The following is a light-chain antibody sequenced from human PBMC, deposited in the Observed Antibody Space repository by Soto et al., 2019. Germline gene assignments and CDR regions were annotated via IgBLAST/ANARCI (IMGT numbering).Light chain of an antibody. J-gene: IGKJ1*01. V-gene: IGKV3-15*01. Sequence: EIVMTQSPATLSVSPGERATLSCRASQSVSSNLAWYQQKPGQAPRLLIYGASTSATGIPARFSGSGSGTEFTLTISSLQSEYFAFYYCQQYNNLPPWTFGQSTKVEI. CDR3: QQYNNLPPWT. CDR1: QSVSSN. CDR2: GAS.